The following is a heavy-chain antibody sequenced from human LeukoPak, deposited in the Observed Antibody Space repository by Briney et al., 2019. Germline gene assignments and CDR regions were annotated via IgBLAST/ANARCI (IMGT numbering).Heavy chain of an antibody. CDR3: ARVIDGLDYMDV. CDR2: IYHSGSS. V-gene: IGHV4-30-2*01. CDR1: GGSISSGGYY. Sequence: SETLSLTCTVSGGSISSGGYYWSWIRQPPGKGLEWIGYIYHSGSSYYSPSLKSRVTILVDRSKNQFSLKLSSVTAADTAVYYCARVIDGLDYMDVWGKGTTVTVSS. D-gene: IGHD1-26*01. J-gene: IGHJ6*03.